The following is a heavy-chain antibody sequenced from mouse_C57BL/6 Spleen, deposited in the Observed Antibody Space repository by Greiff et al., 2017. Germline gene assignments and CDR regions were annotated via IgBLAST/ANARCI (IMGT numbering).Heavy chain of an antibody. Sequence: QVQLQQPGAELVRPGTSVKLSCKASGYTFTSYWMHWVKQRPGQGLEWIGVIDPSDSYTNYNQKFKGKATLTVDTSSSTAYMQLSSLTSEDSAVYYCARGGTTDYFDYRGKGTTLTVSS. CDR1: GYTFTSYW. CDR3: ARGGTTDYFDY. CDR2: IDPSDSYT. J-gene: IGHJ2*01. V-gene: IGHV1-59*01. D-gene: IGHD1-1*01.